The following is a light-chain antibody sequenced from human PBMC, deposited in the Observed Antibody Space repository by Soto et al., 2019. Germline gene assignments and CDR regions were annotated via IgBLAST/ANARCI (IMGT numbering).Light chain of an antibody. CDR1: SSDVGSYNL. Sequence: QSALTQPASVSGSPGQSITISCTGTSSDVGSYNLVSWYQQHPGKAPKLMIYEGSKRPSGVPDRFSGSKSGTSASLAITGLQAEDEADYYCQSYDSNLLGVIFGVGTKLTVL. CDR3: QSYDSNLLGVI. J-gene: IGLJ2*01. V-gene: IGLV2-14*02. CDR2: EGS.